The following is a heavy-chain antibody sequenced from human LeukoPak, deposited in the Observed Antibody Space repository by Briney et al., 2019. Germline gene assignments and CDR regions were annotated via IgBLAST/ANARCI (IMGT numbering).Heavy chain of an antibody. CDR3: ARVRTAAPTYYYYMDV. J-gene: IGHJ6*03. D-gene: IGHD2-2*01. CDR2: IYYSGSP. Sequence: SQTLSLTCTVSGGSISSDNYYWSWIRQPPGKGLEWIGYIYYSGSPYYNPSLKSRVTISVDTSKSQFSLKLSSVTAADAAVYYCARVRTAAPTYYYYMDVWGKGTTVAVSS. V-gene: IGHV4-30-4*08. CDR1: GGSISSDNYY.